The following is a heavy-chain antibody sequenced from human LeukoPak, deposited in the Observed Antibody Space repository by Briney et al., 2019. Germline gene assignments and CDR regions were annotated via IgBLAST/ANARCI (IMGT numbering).Heavy chain of an antibody. CDR2: IWYDGSNE. J-gene: IGHJ4*02. Sequence: TGGSLRLSCAASGFNFTIYGMHWVRQAPGKGLEWVAVIWYDGSNEYYADSVKGRFTISRDNSKNRLDLQMNSLRADDTAVYYRARGYVWSSSSPFDYWGQGTLVTVSS. CDR3: ARGYVWSSSSPFDY. V-gene: IGHV3-33*01. CDR1: GFNFTIYG. D-gene: IGHD6-6*01.